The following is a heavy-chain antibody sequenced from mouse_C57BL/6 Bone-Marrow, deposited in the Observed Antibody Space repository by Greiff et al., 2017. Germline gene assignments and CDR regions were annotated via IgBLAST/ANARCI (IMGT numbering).Heavy chain of an antibody. V-gene: IGHV1-69*01. J-gene: IGHJ2*01. D-gene: IGHD1-1*01. CDR1: GYTFTSYW. CDR3: AREVYYGSRYYFDY. Sequence: QVQLQQPGAELVMPGASVKLSCKASGYTFTSYWMHWVKQRPGQGLEWIGEIDPSDSYTNYNQKFKGKSTLTVDKSSSTAYMQLSSLTSEDSAVYYCAREVYYGSRYYFDYWGQGTTLTVSS. CDR2: IDPSDSYT.